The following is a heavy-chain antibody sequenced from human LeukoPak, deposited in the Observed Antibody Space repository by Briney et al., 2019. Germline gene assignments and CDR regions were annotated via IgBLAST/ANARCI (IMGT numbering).Heavy chain of an antibody. CDR2: MNPNSGNT. D-gene: IGHD1-26*01. J-gene: IGHJ4*02. CDR3: AREDGGVGATVD. Sequence: ASVKVSCKASGYTFTSYDINWVRQATGQGLEWMGWMNPNSGNTGYAQKFQGRVTMTRNTSISTAYMELSSLRSEDTAVYYCAREDGGVGATVDWGQGTLVTVSS. CDR1: GYTFTSYD. V-gene: IGHV1-8*01.